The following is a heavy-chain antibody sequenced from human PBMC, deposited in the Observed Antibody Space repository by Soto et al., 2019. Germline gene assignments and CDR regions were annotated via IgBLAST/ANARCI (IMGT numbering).Heavy chain of an antibody. D-gene: IGHD4-17*01. V-gene: IGHV3-23*01. CDR3: ARGSAYSDYDLEY. CDR2: VSGTGGSA. CDR1: GFTFSSYA. J-gene: IGHJ4*02. Sequence: EGSLRLSCAASGFTFSSYAMTWVRQAPGKGLEWVSGVSGTGGSAYYADSVKGRFTISRDKSTNTLYLHMNNLRAEDTAVYYCARGSAYSDYDLEYWGQGTLVTVSS.